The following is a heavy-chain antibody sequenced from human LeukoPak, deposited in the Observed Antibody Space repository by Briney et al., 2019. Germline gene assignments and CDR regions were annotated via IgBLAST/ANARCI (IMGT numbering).Heavy chain of an antibody. J-gene: IGHJ4*02. CDR1: GGSISSYY. Sequence: PSETLSLSCAVSGGSISSYYWSWIRQPAGKGLEWIGRIYTSGSTNYNPSLKSRVTMSVDTSKNQFSLKLSSVTAADTAVYYCATGSGSSGYYFGKYYFDYWGQGTLVTVSS. CDR2: IYTSGST. CDR3: ATGSGSSGYYFGKYYFDY. D-gene: IGHD3-22*01. V-gene: IGHV4-4*07.